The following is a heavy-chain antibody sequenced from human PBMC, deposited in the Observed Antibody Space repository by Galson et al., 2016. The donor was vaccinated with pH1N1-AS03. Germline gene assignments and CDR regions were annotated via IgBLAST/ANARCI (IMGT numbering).Heavy chain of an antibody. CDR3: AKTRGYHSRDAMDV. J-gene: IGHJ6*02. CDR1: GGIFNTYT. Sequence: SVKVSCKASGGIFNTYTINWVRQAPGQGLEWMGRIIPILGIENYAQKFQGRVTIIADRSTSTAYMELSSLRSEDTAVYYCAKTRGYHSRDAMDVWGQGTTVTVSS. CDR2: IIPILGIE. D-gene: IGHD3-16*02. V-gene: IGHV1-69*02.